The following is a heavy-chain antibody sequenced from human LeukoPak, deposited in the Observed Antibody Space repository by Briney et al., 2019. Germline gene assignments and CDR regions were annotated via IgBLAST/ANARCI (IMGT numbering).Heavy chain of an antibody. CDR1: GYTFTSYG. CDR3: ARDQQVDTTTIDY. CDR2: ISAYNGNT. J-gene: IGHJ4*02. D-gene: IGHD5-18*01. V-gene: IGHV1-18*01. Sequence: GASVKVSCKASGYTFTSYGISWVRQAPGQGLEWMGWISAYNGNTNYAQKLQGRVTMTTDTSTSTVYMELRSLRSDDTAVYYCARDQQVDTTTIDYWGQGTLVTVSS.